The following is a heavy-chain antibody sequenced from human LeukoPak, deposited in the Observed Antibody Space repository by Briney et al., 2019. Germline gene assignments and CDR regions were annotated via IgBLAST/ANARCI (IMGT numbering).Heavy chain of an antibody. CDR3: ARGLWRLPNAY. V-gene: IGHV1-8*03. CDR2: MNPNSGNT. J-gene: IGHJ4*02. CDR1: GYTFTSYD. D-gene: IGHD6-25*01. Sequence: ASAKVSCKASGYTFTSYDINWVRQATGQGLEWMGWMNPNSGNTGYAQKFQGRVTITRNTSISTAYMELSSLRSEDTAVYYCARGLWRLPNAYWGQGTLVTVSS.